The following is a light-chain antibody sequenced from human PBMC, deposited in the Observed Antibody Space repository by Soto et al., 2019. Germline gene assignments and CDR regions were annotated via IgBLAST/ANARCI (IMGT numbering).Light chain of an antibody. CDR3: QQYESSSPT. V-gene: IGKV1-5*01. J-gene: IGKJ1*01. CDR1: QSISNS. Sequence: QMTQSPSTLSAYVGDRVTITCRASQSISNSLAWYQQKSGKAPKLLIYDASILESGVPSRFSGSGSGTEFTLTVSSLQPDDFATYYCQQYESSSPTFGQGTKVDIK. CDR2: DAS.